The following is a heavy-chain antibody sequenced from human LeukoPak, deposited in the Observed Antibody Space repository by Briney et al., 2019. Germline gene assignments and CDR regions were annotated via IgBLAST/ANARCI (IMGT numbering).Heavy chain of an antibody. J-gene: IGHJ6*03. D-gene: IGHD3-3*01. CDR3: AGAHDDFWDMDV. CDR1: GFTFSIYG. CDR2: IRTGGDST. Sequence: PGGSLRLSCAASGFTFSIYGMSWVRQAPGKGLEWVSAIRTGGDSTYYADSVKGRFTISRDNAKNSLYLQMNNLRAEDTAVYYCAGAHDDFWDMDVWGKGTTVTVSS. V-gene: IGHV3-23*01.